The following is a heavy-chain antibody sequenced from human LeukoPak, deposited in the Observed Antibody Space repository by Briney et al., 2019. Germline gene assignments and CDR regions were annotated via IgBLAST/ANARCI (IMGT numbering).Heavy chain of an antibody. Sequence: TGGSLTLSCAASGFTVSNNYTRWVRQAPGKGLEWVSSISSSSSYIYYADSVKGRFTISRDNSKNTLYLQMNSLRTEDTAVYYCARDEGSGSFLDYWGQGTLVTVSS. J-gene: IGHJ4*02. CDR1: GFTVSNNY. D-gene: IGHD3-10*01. CDR2: ISSSSSYI. CDR3: ARDEGSGSFLDY. V-gene: IGHV3-21*01.